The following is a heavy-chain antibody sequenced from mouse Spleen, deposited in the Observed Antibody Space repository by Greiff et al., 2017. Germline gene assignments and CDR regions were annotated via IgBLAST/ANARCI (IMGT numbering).Heavy chain of an antibody. CDR3: ARRDYYDSFAY. CDR1: GYAFSSSW. Sequence: VQLQQSGPELVKPGASVKISCKASGYAFSSSWMNWVKQRPGKGLEWIGRIYPGDGDTNYNGKFKGKATLTADKSSSTAYMQLSSLTSEDSAVYFCARRDYYDSFAYWGQGTLVTVSA. J-gene: IGHJ3*01. CDR2: IYPGDGDT. D-gene: IGHD2-4*01. V-gene: IGHV1-82*01.